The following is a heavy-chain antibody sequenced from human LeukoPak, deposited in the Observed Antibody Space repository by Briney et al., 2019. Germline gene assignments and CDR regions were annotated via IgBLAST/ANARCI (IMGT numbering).Heavy chain of an antibody. Sequence: PGGSLRLSCAASGFTFSSYWISWVRQAPGKGLEWVANIKQDGSEKYYVDSVKGRFTISRDNAKNSLYLQMNSLRAEDTAVYYCARDRGIAVAGTHYFDYWGQGTLVTVSS. CDR2: IKQDGSEK. CDR1: GFTFSSYW. D-gene: IGHD6-19*01. CDR3: ARDRGIAVAGTHYFDY. V-gene: IGHV3-7*03. J-gene: IGHJ4*02.